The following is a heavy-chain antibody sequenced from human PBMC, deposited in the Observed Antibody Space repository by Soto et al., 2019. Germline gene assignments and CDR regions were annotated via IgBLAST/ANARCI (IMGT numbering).Heavy chain of an antibody. V-gene: IGHV3-33*01. CDR3: ARDPYSTVTTYYFDY. CDR1: GFTFSSYG. J-gene: IGHJ4*02. D-gene: IGHD4-17*01. Sequence: GGSLRLSCAASGFTFSSYGMHWVRQAPGKGLEWVAVIWYDGSNKYYADSVKGRFTISRDNSKNTLYLQMNSLRAEDTAVYYCARDPYSTVTTYYFDYWGQGTLVTVSS. CDR2: IWYDGSNK.